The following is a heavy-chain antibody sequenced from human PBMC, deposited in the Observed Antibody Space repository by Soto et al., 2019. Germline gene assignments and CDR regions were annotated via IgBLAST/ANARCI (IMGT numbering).Heavy chain of an antibody. CDR1: GGTFSSYA. J-gene: IGHJ5*02. CDR3: ARAAVGCGGSCYSNEYNWFDP. Sequence: QVQLVQSGAEVKKPGSSVKVSCKASGGTFSSYAISWVRQAPGQGLEWMGGIIPIFGTANYAQKFQGRVTITADESTSTAYMELSSLRSDDTAVYYCARAAVGCGGSCYSNEYNWFDPWGQGTLVTVSS. V-gene: IGHV1-69*01. D-gene: IGHD2-15*01. CDR2: IIPIFGTA.